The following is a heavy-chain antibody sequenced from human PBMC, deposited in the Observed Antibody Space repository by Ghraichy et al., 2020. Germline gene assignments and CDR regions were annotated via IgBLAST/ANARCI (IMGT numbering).Heavy chain of an antibody. D-gene: IGHD3-10*01. CDR1: GFTFSSYW. V-gene: IGHV3-74*01. CDR3: ARVKYYYGSGVSYYYYGMDV. Sequence: GGSLRLSCAASGFTFSSYWMHWVRQAPGKGLVWVSRINSDGSSTSYADSVKGRFTISRDNAKNTLYLQMNSLSAEDTAVYYCARVKYYYGSGVSYYYYGMDVWGQGTTVTVSS. CDR2: INSDGSST. J-gene: IGHJ6*02.